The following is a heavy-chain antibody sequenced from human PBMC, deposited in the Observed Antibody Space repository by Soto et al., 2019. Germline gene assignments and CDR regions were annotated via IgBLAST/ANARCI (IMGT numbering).Heavy chain of an antibody. D-gene: IGHD3-22*01. V-gene: IGHV1-8*01. CDR2: MNPNSGNT. Sequence: QVQLVQSGAEVKKPGASVKVSCKASGYTFTGYDINWVRQATGQGLEWMGWMNPNSGNTGYAQKFQGRVTMTRNTSISTAYMELSSLRSEDTAVYYCARADYYDRSGYLLPCGYWGQGTLVTVSS. J-gene: IGHJ4*02. CDR1: GYTFTGYD. CDR3: ARADYYDRSGYLLPCGY.